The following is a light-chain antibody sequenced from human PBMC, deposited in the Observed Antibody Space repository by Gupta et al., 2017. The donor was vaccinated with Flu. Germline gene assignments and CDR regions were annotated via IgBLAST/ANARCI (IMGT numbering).Light chain of an antibody. CDR3: MQALQTPT. V-gene: IGKV2-28*01. J-gene: IGKJ5*01. CDR2: LGS. CDR1: QSLLHSNGYNY. Sequence: EIVMTQSPLSLPVTPGEPASISCRSSQSLLHSNGYNYLDWYLQKPGQSPQLLIFLGSTRASGVPDRFSGSGSGTDFTLKSSRVEAEDVGVYYCMQALQTPTFGRGTQLDIK.